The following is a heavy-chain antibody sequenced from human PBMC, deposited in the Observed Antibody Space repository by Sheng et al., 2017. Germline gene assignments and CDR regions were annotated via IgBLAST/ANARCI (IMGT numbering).Heavy chain of an antibody. D-gene: IGHD1-26*01. J-gene: IGHJ6*03. CDR1: GFTFSSYS. CDR3: ARATVPSGAYYMDV. CDR2: ISGDGNGA. V-gene: IGHV3-64*07. Sequence: EVQLVESGGDLVQPGGSLRLSCAASGFTFSSYSMHWVRQAPGKGLEYVSAISGDGNGAYYGDSVKGRFTVSRDNSKNTVFLQMGSLGPEDMAVYYCARATVPSGAYYMDVWGQGTTVTVSS.